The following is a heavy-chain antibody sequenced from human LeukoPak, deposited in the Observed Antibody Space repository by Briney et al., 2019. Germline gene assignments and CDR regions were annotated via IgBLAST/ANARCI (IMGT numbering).Heavy chain of an antibody. CDR1: GFTFSYHR. D-gene: IGHD3-22*01. J-gene: IGHJ4*02. V-gene: IGHV3-21*01. Sequence: GGSLRLSCTAPGFTFSYHRINWVRQAPGKGLEWVSSINPTSTSIYYADAVKRRVIISRDTAKSSLFLQMNSLRAEDTGLYYCVRLRWNSDRSGYYYYYNNWGQGILVTVSS. CDR3: VRLRWNSDRSGYYYYYNN. CDR2: INPTSTSI.